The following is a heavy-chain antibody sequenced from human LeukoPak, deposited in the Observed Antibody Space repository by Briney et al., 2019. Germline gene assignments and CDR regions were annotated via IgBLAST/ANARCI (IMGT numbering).Heavy chain of an antibody. Sequence: SETLSLTCAVYGGSFSGYYWSWIRQPPGKGLEWIGEINHSGSTNYNPSLKSRVTISVDTSKNQFSLKLSSVTAADTAVYHCARGRVGYYYGSGTLNWFDPWGQGTLVTVSS. J-gene: IGHJ5*02. CDR2: INHSGST. CDR3: ARGRVGYYYGSGTLNWFDP. V-gene: IGHV4-34*01. D-gene: IGHD3-10*01. CDR1: GGSFSGYY.